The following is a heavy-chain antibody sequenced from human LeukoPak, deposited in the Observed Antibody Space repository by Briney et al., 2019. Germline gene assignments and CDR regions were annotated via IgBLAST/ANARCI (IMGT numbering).Heavy chain of an antibody. CDR2: ISWNSGSI. V-gene: IGHV3-9*01. D-gene: IGHD6-13*01. J-gene: IGHJ4*02. CDR1: GFTFDDYA. CDR3: AKDFHPLGYSSSWYFDY. Sequence: GGSLRLSCAASGFTFDDYAMHWVRQAPGKGLEWVSGISWNSGSIGYADSVKGRSTISRDNAKNSLYLQMNSLRAEDTALYYCAKDFHPLGYSSSWYFDYWGQGTLVTVSS.